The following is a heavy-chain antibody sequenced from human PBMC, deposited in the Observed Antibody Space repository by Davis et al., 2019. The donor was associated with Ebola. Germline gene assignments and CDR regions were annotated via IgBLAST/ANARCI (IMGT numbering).Heavy chain of an antibody. CDR2: IWYDGSNK. D-gene: IGHD3-3*01. Sequence: GESLKISCAASGFTFSSYGMHWVRQAPGKGLEWVAVIWYDGSNKYYADSVKGRFTISRDNSKNTLYLQMNSLRAEDTAVYYCARDWRITIFGVATPRGLNWGQGTLVTVSS. V-gene: IGHV3-30*19. CDR1: GFTFSSYG. J-gene: IGHJ4*02. CDR3: ARDWRITIFGVATPRGLN.